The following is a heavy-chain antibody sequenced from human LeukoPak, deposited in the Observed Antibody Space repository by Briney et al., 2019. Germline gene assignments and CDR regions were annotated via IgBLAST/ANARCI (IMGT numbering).Heavy chain of an antibody. CDR3: ARDTGDYGDYVGLCYFDL. J-gene: IGHJ2*01. CDR2: IIPILGIA. D-gene: IGHD4-17*01. CDR1: GGTFGSYT. Sequence: SVKVSCKASGGTFGSYTISWVRQAPGQGLEWMGRIIPILGIANYAQKFQGRVTIIADTSTKTAYMELSRPRSDNTAVYYGARDTGDYGDYVGLCYFDLWGRGTLVTVSS. V-gene: IGHV1-69*04.